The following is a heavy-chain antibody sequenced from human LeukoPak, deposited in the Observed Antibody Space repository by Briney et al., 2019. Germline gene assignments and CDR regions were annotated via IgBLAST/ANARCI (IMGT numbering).Heavy chain of an antibody. D-gene: IGHD1-26*01. CDR1: GFTVSSNY. CDR2: IYSGGST. V-gene: IGHV3-53*01. Sequence: GGSLRLSCAASGFTVSSNYMSWVRQAPGKGLEWVSVIYSGGSTYYADSVKGRLTISGDNSKNTLYLQMNSLRAEDTAVYYCAREERNAFDIWGQGTMVTVSS. J-gene: IGHJ3*02. CDR3: AREERNAFDI.